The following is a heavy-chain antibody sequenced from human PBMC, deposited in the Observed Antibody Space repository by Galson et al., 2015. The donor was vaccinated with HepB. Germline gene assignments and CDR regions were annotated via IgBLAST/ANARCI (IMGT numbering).Heavy chain of an antibody. Sequence: SVKVSCKASGGTFSNYGLNWVRQAPGQGLEWVGGIIPSFRTANYAQRFEGSVTITADESTSTSDLELSNLRSEDTAIYYCARLYHDFWSGYVGYFQHWGPGTIVTVFS. V-gene: IGHV1-69*13. CDR2: IIPSFRTA. D-gene: IGHD3-3*01. J-gene: IGHJ1*01. CDR3: ARLYHDFWSGYVGYFQH. CDR1: GGTFSNYG.